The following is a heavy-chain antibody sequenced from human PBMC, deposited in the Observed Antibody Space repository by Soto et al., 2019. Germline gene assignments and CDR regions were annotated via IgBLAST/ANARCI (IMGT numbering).Heavy chain of an antibody. D-gene: IGHD6-19*01. CDR3: ARVGYSSGWTLGLIDY. J-gene: IGHJ4*02. Sequence: GGSLRLSCAASGFTFSSYGMHWVRQAPGKGLEWVVVIWYDGSNKYYADSVKGRFTISRDNSKNTLYLQMNSLRAEDTAVYYCARVGYSSGWTLGLIDYWGQGTLVTVSS. CDR2: IWYDGSNK. CDR1: GFTFSSYG. V-gene: IGHV3-33*01.